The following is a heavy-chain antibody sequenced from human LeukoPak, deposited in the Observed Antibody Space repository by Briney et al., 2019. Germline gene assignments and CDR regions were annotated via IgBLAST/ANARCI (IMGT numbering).Heavy chain of an antibody. Sequence: PGGSLRLSCAASGFTFSSYAMTWVRQAPGKGLEWVSSTSISGDATYYADSVKGRFTMSRDNSGNTLSLQMNSLRAEDTAVYYCAKEAGYSSSSFDYWGQGTLVTVSS. CDR2: TSISGDAT. CDR1: GFTFSSYA. V-gene: IGHV3-23*01. D-gene: IGHD6-13*01. J-gene: IGHJ4*02. CDR3: AKEAGYSSSSFDY.